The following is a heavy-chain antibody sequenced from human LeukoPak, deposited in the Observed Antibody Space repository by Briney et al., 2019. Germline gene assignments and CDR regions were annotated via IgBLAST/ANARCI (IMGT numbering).Heavy chain of an antibody. CDR1: GASISNGNW. V-gene: IGHV4-4*02. CDR3: ARHVALLWFGELRAYYFDY. D-gene: IGHD3-10*01. CDR2: VFHSGPT. J-gene: IGHJ4*02. Sequence: PSGTLSLTCDVSGASISNGNWWSWVRQPPGKGLEWIGEVFHSGPTNYNPSLKSRVTISVDTSKNQFSLKVSSVTAADTAVYYCARHVALLWFGELRAYYFDYWGQGTLVTVSS.